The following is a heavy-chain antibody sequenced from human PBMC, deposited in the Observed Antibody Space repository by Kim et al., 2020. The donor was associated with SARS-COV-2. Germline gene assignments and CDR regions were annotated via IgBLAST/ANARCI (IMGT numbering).Heavy chain of an antibody. Sequence: SETLSLTCTVSGGSISSSSYYWGWIRQPPWKGLEWIGSIYYSGSTHYNPSLKSRVTISVATSKNQFSLKLSSVTAADTAVSYCASSSGYSYLTWARWFDPWGQGTLVTVSS. V-gene: IGHV4-39*01. CDR1: GGSISSSSYY. J-gene: IGHJ5*02. D-gene: IGHD5-18*01. CDR3: ASSSGYSYLTWARWFDP. CDR2: IYYSGST.